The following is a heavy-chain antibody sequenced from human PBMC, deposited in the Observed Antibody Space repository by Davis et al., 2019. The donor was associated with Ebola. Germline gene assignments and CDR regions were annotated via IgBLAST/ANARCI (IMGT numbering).Heavy chain of an antibody. CDR1: GGSISSYY. CDR3: ARGHYCSGGSCYSSDWFDP. D-gene: IGHD2-15*01. J-gene: IGHJ5*02. CDR2: IYYSGST. Sequence: MPSETLSLTCTVSGGSISSYYWSWIRQPPGKGLEWIGYIYYSGSTNYNPSLKSRVTISVDTSKNQFSLKLSSVTAADTAVYYCARGHYCSGGSCYSSDWFDPWGQGTLVTVSS. V-gene: IGHV4-59*12.